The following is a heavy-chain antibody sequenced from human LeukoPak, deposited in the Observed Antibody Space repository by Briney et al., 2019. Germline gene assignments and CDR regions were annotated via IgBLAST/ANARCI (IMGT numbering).Heavy chain of an antibody. J-gene: IGHJ6*02. V-gene: IGHV1-8*01. CDR2: MNPNSGNT. CDR3: ARVLAARQLNYYYYGMDV. D-gene: IGHD6-6*01. CDR1: GYTFTSYD. Sequence: GASVKVSCKASGYTFTSYDINWVRQATGLGLEWMGWMNPNSGNTGYAQKFQGRVTMTRNTSISTAYMELSSLGSEDTAVYYCARVLAARQLNYYYYGMDVWGQGTTVTVSS.